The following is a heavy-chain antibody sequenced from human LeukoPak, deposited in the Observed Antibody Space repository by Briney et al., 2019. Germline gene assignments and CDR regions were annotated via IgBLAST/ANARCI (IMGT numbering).Heavy chain of an antibody. CDR3: ARGGWSLDY. CDR1: GGSISSYY. J-gene: IGHJ4*01. D-gene: IGHD2-15*01. Sequence: SETLSLTCTVSGGSISSYYWSWIRQPAGKGLEWIGYIYYSGSTNYSPSLKSRVTISVDTSKNQFSLRLSSVTAADTAVYYCARGGWSLDYWGHGTLVTVSS. V-gene: IGHV4-59*01. CDR2: IYYSGST.